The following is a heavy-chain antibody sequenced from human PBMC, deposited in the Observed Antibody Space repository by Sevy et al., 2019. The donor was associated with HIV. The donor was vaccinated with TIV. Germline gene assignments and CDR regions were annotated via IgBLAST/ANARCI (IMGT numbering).Heavy chain of an antibody. CDR2: ISYDGGNK. CDR3: AKPGKFSGSYLDAFDI. V-gene: IGHV3-30*18. D-gene: IGHD1-26*01. CDR1: GFTFSKYG. J-gene: IGHJ3*02. Sequence: GGSLRLSCAASGFTFSKYGMHWVRQAPGKGLEWVAVISYDGGNKYYADSVKGRFTISKDNFKNTLYLQMNSLRAEDTAIYYCAKPGKFSGSYLDAFDIWGKGTMVTV.